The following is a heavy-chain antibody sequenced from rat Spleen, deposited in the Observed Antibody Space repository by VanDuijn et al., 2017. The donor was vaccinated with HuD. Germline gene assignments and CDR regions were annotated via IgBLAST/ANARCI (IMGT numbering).Heavy chain of an antibody. CDR2: ISYDGTAT. J-gene: IGHJ2*01. V-gene: IGHV5-20*01. D-gene: IGHD1-10*01. Sequence: EVQLVESGGGLVQPGRSLKLSCSASGFTFSDYYMAWVRQAPGKGLEWVASISYDGTATYYRDSVKGRFTLSRDNAKSTLYLQMNSLRSEDTATYYCTRGGNYDFDYWGQGVMVTVSS. CDR1: GFTFSDYY. CDR3: TRGGNYDFDY.